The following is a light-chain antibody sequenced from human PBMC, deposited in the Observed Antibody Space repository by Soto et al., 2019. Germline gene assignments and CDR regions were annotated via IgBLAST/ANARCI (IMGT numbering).Light chain of an antibody. CDR3: LRYNAFSQT. CDR1: QSMNDW. Sequence: DIQMTQSPSTLSASIGDRVNITCRASQSMNDWLAWYQQKPGKAPKVLIYDASSLQSGVPSRFSGSRSGTEFTLTIDSLQPDDVATYYCLRYNAFSQTFGQGTKVEI. CDR2: DAS. V-gene: IGKV1-5*01. J-gene: IGKJ1*01.